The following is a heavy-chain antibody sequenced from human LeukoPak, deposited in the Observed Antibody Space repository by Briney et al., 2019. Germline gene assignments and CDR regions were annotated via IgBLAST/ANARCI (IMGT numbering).Heavy chain of an antibody. CDR1: GFSFSSNW. CDR3: AREKGIMVREMALDI. D-gene: IGHD3-10*01. V-gene: IGHV3-7*03. J-gene: IGHJ3*02. Sequence: GGSLRLSCGASGFSFSSNWMSWVRQAPGRGLEWVANIKQDGSEKHYEDSVKGRFTISRGNGKNSLYLQMNSLRAEDTAVYYCAREKGIMVREMALDIWGQGTMVTVSS. CDR2: IKQDGSEK.